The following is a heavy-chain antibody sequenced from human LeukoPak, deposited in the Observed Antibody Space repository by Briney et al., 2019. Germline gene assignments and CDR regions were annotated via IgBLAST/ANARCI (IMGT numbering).Heavy chain of an antibody. CDR3: ARVRDVDTVYYYYYMDV. D-gene: IGHD5-18*01. CDR2: IYYSGSN. J-gene: IGHJ6*03. CDR1: GGSISSYY. V-gene: IGHV4-59*01. Sequence: SETLSLTCTVSGGSISSYYWSWIRQPPGKGLKWIGYIYYSGSNNYNPSLKSRVTISVDTSKNQFSLKLSSVTAADTAVYYCARVRDVDTVYYYYYMDVWGKGTTVTVSS.